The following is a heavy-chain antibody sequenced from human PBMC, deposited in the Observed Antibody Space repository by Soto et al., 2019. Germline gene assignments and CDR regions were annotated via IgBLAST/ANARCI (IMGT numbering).Heavy chain of an antibody. CDR2: ITWDSGNI. D-gene: IGHD1-26*01. Sequence: EVQLVESGGGLVQPGRSLRLSCAASGFTFDDYAMHWVRQAPGKGLEWVSGITWDSGNIGYADSVKGRFTISRDNAKNSLYLQMNSLRAEDTALYYCAKDDSSSVGATSHDGMDVWGQGTTVTVSS. J-gene: IGHJ6*02. CDR1: GFTFDDYA. V-gene: IGHV3-9*01. CDR3: AKDDSSSVGATSHDGMDV.